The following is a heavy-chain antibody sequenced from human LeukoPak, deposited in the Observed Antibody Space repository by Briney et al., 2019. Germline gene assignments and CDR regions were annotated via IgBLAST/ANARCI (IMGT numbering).Heavy chain of an antibody. J-gene: IGHJ6*03. V-gene: IGHV4-34*01. Sequence: SETLSLTCAVYGGSFSGYYWSWIRQPPGKGLEWIGEINHSGSTNYNPSLKSRVTISVDTSKNQFSLKLSSVTAADTAVYYCARASVGACSSTSCYAYYYYMDVWGKGTTVTVSS. D-gene: IGHD2-2*01. CDR1: GGSFSGYY. CDR3: ARASVGACSSTSCYAYYYYMDV. CDR2: INHSGST.